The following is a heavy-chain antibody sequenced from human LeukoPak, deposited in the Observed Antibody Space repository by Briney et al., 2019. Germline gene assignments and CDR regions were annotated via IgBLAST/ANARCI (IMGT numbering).Heavy chain of an antibody. CDR3: ARDEYYYDSSGYYAGNYYYYMDV. J-gene: IGHJ6*03. D-gene: IGHD3-22*01. CDR1: GYTFTSYG. Sequence: ASVKVSCKASGYTFTSYGISWVRQAPGQGLEWMGWISAYNGNTNYAQKLQGRVTMTTDTSTSTAYMELRSLRSDDTAVYYCARDEYYYDSSGYYAGNYYYYMDVWGKGTTVTISS. CDR2: ISAYNGNT. V-gene: IGHV1-18*01.